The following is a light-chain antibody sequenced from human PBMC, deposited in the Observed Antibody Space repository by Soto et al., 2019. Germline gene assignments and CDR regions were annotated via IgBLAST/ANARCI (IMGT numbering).Light chain of an antibody. CDR2: GAS. CDR1: QSVSSSY. V-gene: IGKV3-20*01. Sequence: EIVLTQSPGTLSLSPGERATLSCRASQSVSSSYLAWYQQKPGQAPRLLIYGASSRATGLPDRFSGSGSGTDFTLTLSRLEPEDFAVYYCQQYGSSSETFGQGTKVEIK. CDR3: QQYGSSSET. J-gene: IGKJ1*01.